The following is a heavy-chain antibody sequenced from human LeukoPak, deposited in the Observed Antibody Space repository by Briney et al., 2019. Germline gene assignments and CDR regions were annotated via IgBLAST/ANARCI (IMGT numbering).Heavy chain of an antibody. Sequence: PGGSLRLSCAASGFTFSSYGMHWVRQAPGKGLEWVAVISYDGSNKYYADSVKGRFTISRDNSKNTLYLQMNSLRAEDTAVYYCAEVKVTTYYYGMDVWGKGTTVTVSS. CDR3: AEVKVTTYYYGMDV. D-gene: IGHD4-17*01. J-gene: IGHJ6*04. CDR2: ISYDGSNK. V-gene: IGHV3-30*18. CDR1: GFTFSSYG.